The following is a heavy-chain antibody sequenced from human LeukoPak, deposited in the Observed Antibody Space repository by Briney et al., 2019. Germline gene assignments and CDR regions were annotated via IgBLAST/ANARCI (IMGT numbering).Heavy chain of an antibody. CDR2: ISSSGST. CDR3: ARAHSIEPYDYYYYMDV. CDR1: GDSISSGDYY. J-gene: IGHJ6*03. V-gene: IGHV4-61*02. Sequence: SETLSLTCTVSGDSISSGDYYWSWIRQPAGKGLEWIGRISSSGSTNYNPSLKSRVTISVDTSKNQFSLKLRSVTAADTAVYYCARAHSIEPYDYYYYMDVWGKGTTVTVSS. D-gene: IGHD4-11*01.